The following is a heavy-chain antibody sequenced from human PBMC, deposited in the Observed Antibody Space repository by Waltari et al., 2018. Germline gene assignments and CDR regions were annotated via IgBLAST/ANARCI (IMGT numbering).Heavy chain of an antibody. CDR2: IGTAGDT. D-gene: IGHD1-1*01. CDR1: GFTFSSYD. J-gene: IGHJ3*02. CDR3: ARADKTTYAFDI. V-gene: IGHV3-13*01. Sequence: EVQLVESGGGLVQPGGSLRLSCAASGFTFSSYDMHWVRQATGKGLEWVSAIGTAGDTYYPGSVKGRFTISRENAKNSLYLQMNSLRAGDTAVYYCARADKTTYAFDIWCQGTMVTVSS.